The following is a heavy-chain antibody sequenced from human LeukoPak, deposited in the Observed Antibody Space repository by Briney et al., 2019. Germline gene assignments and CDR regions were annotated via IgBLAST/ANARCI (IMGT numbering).Heavy chain of an antibody. J-gene: IGHJ3*02. D-gene: IGHD2-15*01. CDR1: GYTFTTYF. CDR3: ARYWAEPAATDDAFDI. V-gene: IGHV1-2*02. Sequence: ASVKVSCKTSGYTFTTYFIHWVRQAPGQGLEWMGGINPYSGDTKYAQKFQGRVNMTRDTSISTAYMELSRLMSDDTAVYYCARYWAEPAATDDAFDIWGQGTMVVVSS. CDR2: INPYSGDT.